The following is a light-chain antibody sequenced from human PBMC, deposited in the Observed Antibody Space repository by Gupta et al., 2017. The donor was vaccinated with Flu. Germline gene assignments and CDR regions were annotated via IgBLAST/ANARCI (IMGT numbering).Light chain of an antibody. V-gene: IGKV2-28*01. CDR2: LGS. Sequence: VTPGEPASISCRSSQSLLHSNGYNYLDWYLQKPGQSPQLLIYLGSNRASGVPDRFSGSGPGTDFTLKISRVEAEDVGVYYCMQALQTPRTFGQGTKLEIK. J-gene: IGKJ2*01. CDR1: QSLLHSNGYNY. CDR3: MQALQTPRT.